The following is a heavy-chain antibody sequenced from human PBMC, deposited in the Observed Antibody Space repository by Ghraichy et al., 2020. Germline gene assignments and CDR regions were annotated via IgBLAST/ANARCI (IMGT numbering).Heavy chain of an antibody. CDR2: INHGGST. CDR1: GGSFSGYY. D-gene: IGHD5-12*01. V-gene: IGHV4-34*01. CDR3: ARVSVSGYGYPDY. Sequence: SETLSLTCAVYGGSFSGYYWSWIRQPPGKGLEWIGEINHGGSTNSNPSLKSRVTMSVDTSKNQFSLKLSSVTAADTALYYCARVSVSGYGYPDYWGQETLVAVSS. J-gene: IGHJ4*02.